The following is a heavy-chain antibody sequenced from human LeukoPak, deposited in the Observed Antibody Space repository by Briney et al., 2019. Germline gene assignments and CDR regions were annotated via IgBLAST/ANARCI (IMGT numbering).Heavy chain of an antibody. CDR2: ISSSSSYI. J-gene: IGHJ6*03. D-gene: IGHD3-10*01. Sequence: GGSLRLSCAASGFTFSSYSMNWVRQAPGKGLEWVSSISSSSSYIYYADSVKGRFTISRDNAKNSLYLQMNSLRAEDTAVYYCARDPLLWFGEFSRADYMDVWGKGTTVTVSS. V-gene: IGHV3-21*01. CDR3: ARDPLLWFGEFSRADYMDV. CDR1: GFTFSSYS.